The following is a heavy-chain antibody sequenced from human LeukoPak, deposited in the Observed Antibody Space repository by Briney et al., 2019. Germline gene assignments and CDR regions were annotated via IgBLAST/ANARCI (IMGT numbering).Heavy chain of an antibody. Sequence: SQTLSLTCAISGDSVSSDSATWNWIRHSPSRGLEWLGRTYYRSKWYNDYAVSVKSRIIINPDTSKNQFSLQLNSVTPEDTAVYYCARLGSGWALDNWGQGTLVTVSS. D-gene: IGHD6-19*01. J-gene: IGHJ4*02. CDR2: TYYRSKWYN. V-gene: IGHV6-1*01. CDR1: GDSVSSDSAT. CDR3: ARLGSGWALDN.